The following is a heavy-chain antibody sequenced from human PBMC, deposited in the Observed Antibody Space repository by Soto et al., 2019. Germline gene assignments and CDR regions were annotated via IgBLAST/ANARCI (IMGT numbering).Heavy chain of an antibody. CDR3: ARRGSSYYYYGMDV. V-gene: IGHV4-34*01. CDR2: INHSGST. Sequence: QVQLQQWGAGLLKPSETLSLTCAVYGGSFSGYYWSWIRQPPGKGLAWIGEINHSGSTNYNPSLKSRVTISVDTSKNQFSLKRSSVTAADTAVYYCARRGSSYYYYGMDVWGQGTTVTVSS. J-gene: IGHJ6*02. D-gene: IGHD6-6*01. CDR1: GGSFSGYY.